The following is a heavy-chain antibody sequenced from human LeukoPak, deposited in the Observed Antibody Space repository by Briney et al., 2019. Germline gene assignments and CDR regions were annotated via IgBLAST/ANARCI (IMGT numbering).Heavy chain of an antibody. V-gene: IGHV3-53*01. CDR3: AKTGPNTYGRIYYGMDV. D-gene: IGHD5-18*01. CDR1: GFIVRSSY. Sequence: PGGSLRLSCAASGFIVRSSYMSWVRQAPGEGLEWVSVIHGGGSTYYADSVKGRFTISRDNSKNTLYLQMNSLRAEDTAVYYCAKTGPNTYGRIYYGMDVWGQGTTVTVSS. J-gene: IGHJ6*02. CDR2: IHGGGST.